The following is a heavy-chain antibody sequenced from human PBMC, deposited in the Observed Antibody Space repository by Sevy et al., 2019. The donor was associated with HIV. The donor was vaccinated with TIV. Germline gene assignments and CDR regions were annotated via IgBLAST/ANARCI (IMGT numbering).Heavy chain of an antibody. J-gene: IGHJ4*02. D-gene: IGHD6-13*01. V-gene: IGHV3-48*01. CDR3: ARDRLAAADKHFDY. CDR1: EFTFSSYS. CDR2: ISSSSSTI. Sequence: GGSLRLSCAASEFTFSSYSMNWVRQAPGKGLEWVSYISSSSSTIYYADSVKGRFTISRDNAKNSLYLQMNSLRAEDTAVYYCARDRLAAADKHFDYWGQGTLVTVSS.